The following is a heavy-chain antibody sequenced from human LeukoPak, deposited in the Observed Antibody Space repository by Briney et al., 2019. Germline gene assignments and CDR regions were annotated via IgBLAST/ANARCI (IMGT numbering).Heavy chain of an antibody. CDR2: IRDSGEA. Sequence: PGGSLRLSCAVSGFRVNYMSWVRQAPGKGLEWVGLIRDSGEAFYADFVRGRFAISRDESENTLYLQMNSQRVEDTAVYFCARDRAALQDWVEFDPWGQGTPVIVSS. CDR1: GFRVNY. J-gene: IGHJ5*02. CDR3: ARDRAALQDWVEFDP. D-gene: IGHD3/OR15-3a*01. V-gene: IGHV3-66*03.